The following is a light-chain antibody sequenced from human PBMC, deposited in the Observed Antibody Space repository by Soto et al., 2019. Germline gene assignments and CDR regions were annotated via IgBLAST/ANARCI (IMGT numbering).Light chain of an antibody. CDR1: QSVSSN. CDR3: QQYNNWPPTYT. CDR2: DAS. Sequence: EIVMTQSPATLSVSPGERATLSCRASQSVSSNLAWYQQKPGQAPRLLIYDASTRATGIPARFSGSGSGTEFTLTISSLQSEDFAVYYCQQYNNWPPTYTFGPGTKLEIK. J-gene: IGKJ2*01. V-gene: IGKV3-15*01.